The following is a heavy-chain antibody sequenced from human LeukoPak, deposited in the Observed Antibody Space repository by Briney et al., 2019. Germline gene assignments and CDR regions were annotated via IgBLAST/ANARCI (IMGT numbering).Heavy chain of an antibody. CDR3: VRFYYDSSGYYHDAFDI. D-gene: IGHD3-22*01. Sequence: SETLSLTCTVSGYSISSGYYWGWIRQPPGKGLEWIGSIYHSGSTYYNPSLKSRVTISVDTSKNQFSLKLSSVTAADTAVYYCVRFYYDSSGYYHDAFDIWGQGTMVTVSS. J-gene: IGHJ3*02. CDR2: IYHSGST. V-gene: IGHV4-38-2*02. CDR1: GYSISSGYY.